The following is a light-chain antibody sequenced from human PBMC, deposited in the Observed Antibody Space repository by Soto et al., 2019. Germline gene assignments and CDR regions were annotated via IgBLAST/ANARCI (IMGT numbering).Light chain of an antibody. J-gene: IGKJ3*01. CDR3: QQSYSTPRFT. Sequence: DIQMTQSPSSLSASVGDRVTITCRASQGIKNELGWYQQKSGKAPKRLIFGATTLQSGVPSRFSGGASGTEFSLTISSLQPEDFATYYCQQSYSTPRFTFGPGTKVDIK. V-gene: IGKV1-39*01. CDR1: QGIKNE. CDR2: GAT.